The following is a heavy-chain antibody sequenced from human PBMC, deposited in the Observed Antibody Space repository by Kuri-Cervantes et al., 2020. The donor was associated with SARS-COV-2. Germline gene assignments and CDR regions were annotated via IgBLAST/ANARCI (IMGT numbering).Heavy chain of an antibody. Sequence: SETLSLTCTVSGGPISSYYWSWIRQPPGKGLEWIGYIYYSGSTNYNPSLKSRVTISVDTSKNQFSLKLSSVTAADTAVYYCARGGIAAAIDYWGQGTLVTVSS. J-gene: IGHJ4*02. CDR1: GGPISSYY. CDR3: ARGGIAAAIDY. D-gene: IGHD6-13*01. CDR2: IYYSGST. V-gene: IGHV4-59*12.